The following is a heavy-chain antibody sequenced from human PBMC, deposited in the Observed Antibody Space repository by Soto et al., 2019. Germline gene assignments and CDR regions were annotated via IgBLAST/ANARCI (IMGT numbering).Heavy chain of an antibody. CDR3: ARVWWDHRGSDY. CDR2: INHSGST. J-gene: IGHJ4*02. V-gene: IGHV4-34*01. D-gene: IGHD1-26*01. CDR1: GGSFSGYY. Sequence: NPSETLSLTCAVYGGSFSGYYWSWIRQPPGKGLEWIGEINHSGSTNYNPSLKSRVTISVDTSKNQFSLKLSSVTAADTAVYYCARVWWDHRGSDYWGQGTLVTVSS.